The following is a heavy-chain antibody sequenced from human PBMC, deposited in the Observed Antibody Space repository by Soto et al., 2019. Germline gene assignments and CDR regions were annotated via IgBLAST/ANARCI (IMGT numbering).Heavy chain of an antibody. V-gene: IGHV4-61*01. CDR2: IYYSGST. J-gene: IGHJ5*02. CDR3: ARVGITIFGVVSWFDP. D-gene: IGHD3-3*01. CDR1: GGSVSSGSYY. Sequence: SETLSLTCAVSGGSVSSGSYYWSWIRQPPGKGLEWIGYIYYSGSTNYSPSLKSRVTISVDTSKNQFSLKLSSVTAADTAVYYCARVGITIFGVVSWFDPWGQGTLVTVSS.